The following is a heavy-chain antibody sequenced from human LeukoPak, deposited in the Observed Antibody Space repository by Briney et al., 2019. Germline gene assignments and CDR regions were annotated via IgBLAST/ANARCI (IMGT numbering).Heavy chain of an antibody. CDR3: ARGSAFDI. J-gene: IGHJ3*02. CDR1: VYTFTSYD. CDR2: RNPNRGNT. Sequence: ASVKVSCKASVYTFTSYDINWVRQATGQGLEWMGLRNPNRGNTGYAQKFQGRVTINRKTPISTAYMELSSLRSEDTAVYHCARGSAFDIWGQGTMVTVSS. V-gene: IGHV1-8*01.